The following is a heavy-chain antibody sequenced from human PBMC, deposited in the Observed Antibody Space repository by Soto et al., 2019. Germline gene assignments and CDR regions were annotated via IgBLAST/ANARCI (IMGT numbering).Heavy chain of an antibody. CDR3: ARASREVLDTAMVLHYYYYGMDV. D-gene: IGHD5-18*01. J-gene: IGHJ6*02. Sequence: SVKVSCKASGGAFSSYAISGVRQAPGQGLEWMGGIIPIFGTANYAQKFQGRVTITADESTSTAYMELSSLRSEDTAVYYCARASREVLDTAMVLHYYYYGMDVWGQGTTVTVSS. CDR2: IIPIFGTA. V-gene: IGHV1-69*13. CDR1: GGAFSSYA.